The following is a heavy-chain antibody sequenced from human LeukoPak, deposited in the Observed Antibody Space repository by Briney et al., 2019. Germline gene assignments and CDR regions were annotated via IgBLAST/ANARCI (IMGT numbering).Heavy chain of an antibody. V-gene: IGHV3-48*04. D-gene: IGHD3-22*01. CDR1: GFTFSDDS. CDR3: TTWMFSYYDKNAFDI. J-gene: IGHJ3*02. CDR2: ISSDSRTI. Sequence: GGSLRLSCAASGFTFSDDSMSWVRQAPGKGLQWVSFISSDSRTIYYADSVKGRFTISRDNAQNSLYLQMNSLKAEDRAVYYCTTWMFSYYDKNAFDIWGQGTMVTVSS.